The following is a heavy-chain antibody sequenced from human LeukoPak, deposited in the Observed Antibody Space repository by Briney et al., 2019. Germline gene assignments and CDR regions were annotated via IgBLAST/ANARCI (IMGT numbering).Heavy chain of an antibody. V-gene: IGHV5-51*01. J-gene: IGHJ3*02. Sequence: GESLKISCKGSGYSFTSCWIGWVRQMPGKGLEWMGIIYPGDSDTRYSPPFQGQVTISADKSISTAYLQWSSLKASDTAMYYCARPRESMVVGAFDIWGQGTMVTVSS. CDR3: ARPRESMVVGAFDI. CDR2: IYPGDSDT. CDR1: GYSFTSCW. D-gene: IGHD2-15*01.